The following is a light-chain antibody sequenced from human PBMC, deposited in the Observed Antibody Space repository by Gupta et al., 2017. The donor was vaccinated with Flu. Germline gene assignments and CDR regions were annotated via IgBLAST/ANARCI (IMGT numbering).Light chain of an antibody. CDR2: SNN. Sequence: QSVLTQPPSASGTPGQRVTISCSGSSSNLGSNTVNWYQQLPGTAPKLLIYSNNQRPSGVPDRFSGSKPGTSASLAIRGLRSEDETDYYCAAWDDSLNGWVFGGGTKLTVL. CDR3: AAWDDSLNGWV. CDR1: SSNLGSNT. V-gene: IGLV1-44*01. J-gene: IGLJ3*02.